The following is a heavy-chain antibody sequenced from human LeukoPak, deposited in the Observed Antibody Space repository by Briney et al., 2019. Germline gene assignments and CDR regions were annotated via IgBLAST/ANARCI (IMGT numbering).Heavy chain of an antibody. CDR2: ISSSSSYI. D-gene: IGHD5-18*01. CDR1: GFTFSSYS. V-gene: IGHV3-21*01. J-gene: IGHJ4*02. Sequence: TAGGSLRLSCAASGFTFSSYSMNWVRQAPGKGLEWVSSISSSSSYIYYADSVKGRFTISRDNAKNSLYLQMNSLRAEDTAVYYCARDLVSYGRSFDYWGQGTLVTVSS. CDR3: ARDLVSYGRSFDY.